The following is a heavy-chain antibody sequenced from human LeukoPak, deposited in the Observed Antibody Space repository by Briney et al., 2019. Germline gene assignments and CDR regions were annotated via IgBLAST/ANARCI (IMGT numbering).Heavy chain of an antibody. CDR2: INHSGST. D-gene: IGHD1-14*01. J-gene: IGHJ5*02. CDR3: ARASPTTNKGAYGWFDP. CDR1: GGSFSGYY. Sequence: PSETLSLTCAVYGGSFSGYYWSWIRQPPGKGLEWIGEINHSGSTNYNPSLKSRVTMSVDTSKNQFPLKLSSVTAADTAVYYCARASPTTNKGAYGWFDPWGQGTLVTVSS. V-gene: IGHV4-34*01.